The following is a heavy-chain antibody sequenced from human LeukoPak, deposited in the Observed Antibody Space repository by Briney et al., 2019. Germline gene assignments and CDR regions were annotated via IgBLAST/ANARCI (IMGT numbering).Heavy chain of an antibody. J-gene: IGHJ5*02. Sequence: SVKVSCKASGGTFSSYTISWVRQAPGQGLEWMGRIIPILGIANYAQKFQGRVTITADKSKSTDYMELSSLRSEDTAVYYCARDGYETYYYGSGSYSNWFDPWGQGTLVTVSS. V-gene: IGHV1-69*04. D-gene: IGHD3-10*01. CDR3: ARDGYETYYYGSGSYSNWFDP. CDR2: IIPILGIA. CDR1: GGTFSSYT.